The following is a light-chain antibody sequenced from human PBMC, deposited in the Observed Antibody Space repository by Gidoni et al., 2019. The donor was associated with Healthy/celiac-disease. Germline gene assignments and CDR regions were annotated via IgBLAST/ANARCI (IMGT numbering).Light chain of an antibody. V-gene: IGKV3-11*01. Sequence: EIVLTQSPATLSLSPGERATLSCRASQIVSSYLAWYQQKPGQAPRLLIYDASTRATGIPARFSGSGSGTAFTLTISSLEPYDFAVYYCQQRSNWPITFGQGTKLEIQ. CDR3: QQRSNWPIT. J-gene: IGKJ2*01. CDR1: QIVSSY. CDR2: DAS.